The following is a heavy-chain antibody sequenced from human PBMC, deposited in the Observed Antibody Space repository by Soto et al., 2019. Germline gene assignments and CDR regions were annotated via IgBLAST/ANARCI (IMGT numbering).Heavy chain of an antibody. CDR3: ARAWKHHYFDY. V-gene: IGHV4-61*01. CDR2: IHYSGST. J-gene: IGHJ4*02. CDR1: GGSVSSNSYY. D-gene: IGHD1-1*01. Sequence: TXETLGLTCTVSGGSVSSNSYYWTWIRQPPGKGLEWIGYIHYSGSTNYNPSLKSRVVMSVDTSKNHFTLKLSSVTAADTAVYYCARAWKHHYFDYWGQGALVTVSS.